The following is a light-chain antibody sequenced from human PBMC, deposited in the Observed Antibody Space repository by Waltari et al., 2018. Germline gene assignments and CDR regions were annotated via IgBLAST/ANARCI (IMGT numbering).Light chain of an antibody. CDR1: QNVNSF. CDR3: QQRGNLPET. CDR2: DAS. J-gene: IGKJ2*01. Sequence: EIVLTQSPGTLSLSPGDRATLSCRASQNVNSFLAWYQQKRGQAPRLLIYDASKRATGIPDMISGSGSGTDFTLTISSLEPEDFAIYYCQQRGNLPETFGRGTRVEMK. V-gene: IGKV3-11*01.